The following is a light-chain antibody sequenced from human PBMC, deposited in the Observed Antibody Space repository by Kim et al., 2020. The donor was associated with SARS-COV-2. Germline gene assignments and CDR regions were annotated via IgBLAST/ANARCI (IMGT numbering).Light chain of an antibody. V-gene: IGLV4-69*01. Sequence: QPALTQSPSASASLGASVKLTCTLSSGHSSYAIAWHQQQPEKGPRYLMRLNSDGSYTKGDGIPDRFSGSSSGAERYLTISSLQSEDEADYYCQTWGTGIQVFGGGTQLTVL. CDR3: QTWGTGIQV. CDR2: LNSDGSY. CDR1: SGHSSYA. J-gene: IGLJ3*02.